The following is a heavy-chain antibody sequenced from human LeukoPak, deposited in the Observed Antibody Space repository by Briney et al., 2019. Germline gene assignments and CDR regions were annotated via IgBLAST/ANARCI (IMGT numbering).Heavy chain of an antibody. D-gene: IGHD5-24*01. CDR2: ISGSGGST. J-gene: IGHJ4*02. Sequence: QPGGSLRLSCAASGFTFSSYGMHWVRQAPGKGLEWVSAISGSGGSTYYADSVKGRFTISRDNSKNTLYLQMNSLRAEDTAVYYCAKEGEMATITFDARYFDYWGQGTLVTVSS. CDR1: GFTFSSYG. V-gene: IGHV3-23*01. CDR3: AKEGEMATITFDARYFDY.